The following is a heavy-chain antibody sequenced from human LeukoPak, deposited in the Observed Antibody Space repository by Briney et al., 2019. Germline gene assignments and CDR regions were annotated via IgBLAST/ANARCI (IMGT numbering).Heavy chain of an antibody. V-gene: IGHV1-24*01. J-gene: IGHJ6*02. CDR2: FDPEDGET. D-gene: IGHD1-26*01. CDR3: ATAEKGGSYYYGMDV. Sequence: ASVKVSCNVSGYTLTELSMHWVRQAPGKGLEWMGGFDPEDGETIYAQKFQGRVTMTEDTSTDTAYMELSSLRSEDTAVYYCATAEKGGSYYYGMDVWGQGTTVTVSS. CDR1: GYTLTELS.